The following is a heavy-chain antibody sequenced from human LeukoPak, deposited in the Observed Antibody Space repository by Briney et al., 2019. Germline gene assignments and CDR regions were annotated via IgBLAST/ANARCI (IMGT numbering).Heavy chain of an antibody. Sequence: ASVKVSCKVSGYTLTELSMHWVRQAPGQGLEWMGIINPSGGSTSYAQKFQGRVTMTRDTSTSTVYMELSSLRSEDTAVYYCARAAVHGDYADYWGQGTLVTVSS. V-gene: IGHV1-46*01. CDR2: INPSGGST. CDR1: GYTLTELS. D-gene: IGHD4-17*01. CDR3: ARAAVHGDYADY. J-gene: IGHJ4*02.